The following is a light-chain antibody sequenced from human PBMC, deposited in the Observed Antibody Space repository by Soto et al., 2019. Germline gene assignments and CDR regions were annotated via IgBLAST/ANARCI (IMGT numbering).Light chain of an antibody. Sequence: EIVMTPSPATLSVSPGETASLSCRASQSAGNFLAWYQQKPGQAPRLLMYEASSRATGIPDRFSGSGSGTDFTLTISRLEAEDFAVYYCQQSSSSPITFGQGTRLEIK. CDR1: QSAGNF. CDR3: QQSSSSPIT. V-gene: IGKV3-20*01. CDR2: EAS. J-gene: IGKJ5*01.